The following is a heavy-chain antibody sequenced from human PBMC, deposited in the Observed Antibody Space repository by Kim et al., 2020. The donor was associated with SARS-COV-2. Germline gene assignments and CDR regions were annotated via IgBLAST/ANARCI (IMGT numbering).Heavy chain of an antibody. V-gene: IGHV4-59*01. CDR1: GDSIRSYY. J-gene: IGHJ3*02. CDR3: ARDRSGSYYKIPDAYDI. D-gene: IGHD1-26*01. Sequence: SETLSLTCIVSGDSIRSYYWAWIRQPPGKGLEWIGHIYYSGKTYYNASLESRVIISVDTSKNQFSLKLSSVTAPDTAVYYCARDRSGSYYKIPDAYDIWGQGTMVTVSS. CDR2: IYYSGKT.